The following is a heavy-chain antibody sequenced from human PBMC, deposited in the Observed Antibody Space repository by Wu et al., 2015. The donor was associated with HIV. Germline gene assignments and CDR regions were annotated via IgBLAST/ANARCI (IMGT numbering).Heavy chain of an antibody. CDR3: ARPGGAAAGSFARMEDYGMDVR. Sequence: QVQLVQSGAEVKKPGSSVKVSCKASGGTFSSYAISWVRQAPGQGLEWMGGIIPIFGTANYAQKFQGRVTITTDESTSTAYMELSSLRSEDTAVYYCARPGGAAAGSFARMEDYGMDVRGGQGTDGSPSP. J-gene: IGHJ4*03. V-gene: IGHV1-69*05. CDR2: IIPIFGTA. CDR1: GGTFSSYA. D-gene: IGHD6-13*01.